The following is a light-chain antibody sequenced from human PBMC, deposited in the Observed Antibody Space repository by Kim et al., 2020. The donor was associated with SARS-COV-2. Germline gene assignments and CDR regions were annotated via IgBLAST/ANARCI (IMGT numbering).Light chain of an antibody. CDR1: SSDVSAYNR. Sequence: GQSITISCTGTSSDVSAYNRVSWYRQPPGTAPKLLIYDVSTRPSGVSNRFSGSKSGNTASLTISGLQAEDEADYYCSSYTYSTTWVFGGGTQLTVL. J-gene: IGLJ3*02. CDR2: DVS. V-gene: IGLV2-14*04. CDR3: SSYTYSTTWV.